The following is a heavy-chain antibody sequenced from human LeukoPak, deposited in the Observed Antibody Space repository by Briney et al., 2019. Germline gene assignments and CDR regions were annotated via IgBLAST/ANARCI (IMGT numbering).Heavy chain of an antibody. J-gene: IGHJ4*02. CDR1: GGTFGTFP. Sequence: SVKISCKASGGTFGTFPISWVRQAPGQGLDWMGGIIPILGTTNYTQKFQGRVTMTTDEPPTTVYMELSSLRSEDTAMYFCARVSGESSGTSYSNQFFDYWGQGSLVTVSS. CDR2: IIPILGTT. D-gene: IGHD2-21*01. CDR3: ARVSGESSGTSYSNQFFDY. V-gene: IGHV1-69*16.